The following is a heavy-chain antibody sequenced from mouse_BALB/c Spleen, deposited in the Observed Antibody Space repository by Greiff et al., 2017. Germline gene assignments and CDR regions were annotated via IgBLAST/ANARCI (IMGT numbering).Heavy chain of an antibody. D-gene: IGHD2-1*01. CDR2: ISSGGSYT. V-gene: IGHV5-6-4*01. J-gene: IGHJ4*01. CDR3: ARGRGNYDAMDY. CDR1: GFTFSSYT. Sequence: EVKLVESGGGLVKPGGSLKLSCAASGFTFSSYTMSWVRQTPEKRLEWVATISSGGSYTYYPDSVKGRFTISRDNARNILYLQMSSLRSEDTAMYYCARGRGNYDAMDYWGQGTSVTVSS.